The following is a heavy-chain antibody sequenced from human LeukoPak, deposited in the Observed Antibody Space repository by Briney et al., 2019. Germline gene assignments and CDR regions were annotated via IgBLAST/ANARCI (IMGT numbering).Heavy chain of an antibody. CDR1: GYSLTSFW. D-gene: IGHD4-17*01. V-gene: IGHV5-51*01. J-gene: IGHJ4*02. CDR2: IHPCHSDT. CDR3: ARHVPHGDYVDY. Sequence: ESLKISLQGSGYSLTSFWIDLVRQMPGKGLEVMGIIHPCHSDTRYSPSFQGQVTISADKSISTGYLQWSGLKASDTAMYYCARHVPHGDYVDYWGQGTLVTVSS.